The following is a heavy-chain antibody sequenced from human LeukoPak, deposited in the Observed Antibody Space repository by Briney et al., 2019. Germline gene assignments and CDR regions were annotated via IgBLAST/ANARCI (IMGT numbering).Heavy chain of an antibody. J-gene: IGHJ6*03. V-gene: IGHV3-74*01. CDR2: INTHGSST. CDR1: GFAFSNYW. Sequence: PGGPLRLSCAASGFAFSNYWLHWVRQAPGKGLEWVARINTHGSSTNYADSVKGRFTISRDNAKNTLYLQITSLSAEDTAVYYALAGYHYYYMDVWGKGTTVTVSS. CDR3: LAGYHYYYMDV. D-gene: IGHD3-10*01.